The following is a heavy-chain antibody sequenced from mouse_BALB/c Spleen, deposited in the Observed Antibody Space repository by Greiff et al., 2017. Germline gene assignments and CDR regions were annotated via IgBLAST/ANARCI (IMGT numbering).Heavy chain of an antibody. CDR1: GFTFTDYY. V-gene: IGHV7-3*02. CDR3: ARRGALDGYDYDEGFAY. CDR2: IRNKANGYTT. J-gene: IGHJ3*01. Sequence: EVKLMESGGGLVQPGGSLRLSCATSGFTFTDYYMSWVRQPPGKALEWLGFIRNKANGYTTEYSASVKGRFTISRDNSQSILYLQMNTLRAEDSATYYCARRGALDGYDYDEGFAYWGQGTLVTVSA. D-gene: IGHD2-4*01.